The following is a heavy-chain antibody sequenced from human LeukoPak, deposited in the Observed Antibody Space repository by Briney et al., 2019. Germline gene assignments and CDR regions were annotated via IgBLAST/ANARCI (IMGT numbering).Heavy chain of an antibody. CDR1: GYTFTGYY. Sequence: ASVKVSCKASGYTFTGYYMHCVRQAPGQGLEWMGWINPNSGGTNYAQKFQGRVTMTRDTSISTAYMELSRLRSDDTAFYYCARDPDYGDYYYYGMDVWGQGTTVTVSS. J-gene: IGHJ6*02. CDR3: ARDPDYGDYYYYGMDV. CDR2: INPNSGGT. D-gene: IGHD4-17*01. V-gene: IGHV1-2*02.